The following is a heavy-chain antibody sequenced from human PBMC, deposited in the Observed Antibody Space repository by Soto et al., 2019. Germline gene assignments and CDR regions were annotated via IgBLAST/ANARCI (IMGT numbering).Heavy chain of an antibody. D-gene: IGHD3-10*01. CDR3: ARDGGFGEYDP. CDR1: GGTFSSYT. CDR2: IIPILGIA. V-gene: IGHV1-69*08. Sequence: QVQLVQSGAEVKKPGSSVKVSCKASGGTFSSYTISWVRQAPGQGLEWMGRIIPILGIANYAQKFQGRVTITADKSTGTAYMELSSLRSEDTAVYYCARDGGFGEYDPWGQGTLVTVSS. J-gene: IGHJ5*02.